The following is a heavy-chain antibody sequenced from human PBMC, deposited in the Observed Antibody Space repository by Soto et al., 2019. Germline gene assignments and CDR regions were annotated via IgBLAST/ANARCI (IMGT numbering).Heavy chain of an antibody. J-gene: IGHJ3*02. CDR3: ARDPTAFGSISVAGSRFDI. CDR1: GFSFDTYA. D-gene: IGHD6-19*01. V-gene: IGHV3-30-3*01. CDR2: ISYDGNNK. Sequence: GGSLRLSCAASGFSFDTYAMHWVRQAPGKGLEWVAVISYDGNNKDYADSVKGRITSSRDNSKNMAYLQMNSLRPDDTAVYFCARDPTAFGSISVAGSRFDIWGQGTLVTVSS.